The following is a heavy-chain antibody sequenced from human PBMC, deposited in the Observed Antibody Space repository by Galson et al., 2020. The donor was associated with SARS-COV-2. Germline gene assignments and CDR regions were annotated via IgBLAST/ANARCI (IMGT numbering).Heavy chain of an antibody. Sequence: HGESLKISCKASGYSFDSYVITWVRQMPGKGLEWMGRIDPSNSYTNYSPSLRGRVTISVDKTITTAFLQWSSLEASDTAMYYCARRGVYFGPGSYYTSKYKASDIWGQGTMVTVSS. CDR2: IDPSNSYT. J-gene: IGHJ3*02. V-gene: IGHV5-10-1*01. D-gene: IGHD3-10*01. CDR1: GYSFDSYV. CDR3: ARRGVYFGPGSYYTSKYKASDI.